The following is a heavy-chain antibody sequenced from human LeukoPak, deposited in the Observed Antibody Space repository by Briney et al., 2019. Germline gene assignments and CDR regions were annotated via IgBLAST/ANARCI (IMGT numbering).Heavy chain of an antibody. CDR2: ISYDGSNK. D-gene: IGHD1-26*01. CDR1: GFTFSSYA. Sequence: GRSLRLSCAASGFTFSSYAMHWVRQVPGKGLEWVAVISYDGSNKYYADSVKGRFTISRDNSKNTLYLQMNSLRAEDTAVYYCARERYGGPFDYWGQGTLVTVSS. CDR3: ARERYGGPFDY. J-gene: IGHJ4*02. V-gene: IGHV3-30*04.